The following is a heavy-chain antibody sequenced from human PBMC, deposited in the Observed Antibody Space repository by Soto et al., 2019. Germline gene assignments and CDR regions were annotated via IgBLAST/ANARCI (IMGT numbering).Heavy chain of an antibody. CDR1: GFTFSSYA. V-gene: IGHV3-30-3*01. Sequence: GGSLRLSCAASGFTFSSYALHWVRQSPGKGLEWVAVISNDGSSEYYADSVKGRFTISRDNSANTLYLRMNYLRVEDTALYYCARSRSSGIYYGMDVWGQGTTVTVSS. CDR3: ARSRSSGIYYGMDV. J-gene: IGHJ6*02. D-gene: IGHD6-6*01. CDR2: ISNDGSSE.